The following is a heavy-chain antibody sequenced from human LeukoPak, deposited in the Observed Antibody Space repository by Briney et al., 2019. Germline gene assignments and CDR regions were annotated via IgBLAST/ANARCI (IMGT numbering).Heavy chain of an antibody. D-gene: IGHD2-15*01. V-gene: IGHV3-48*03. CDR1: GFSFSRYE. J-gene: IGHJ3*02. CDR2: IDSRSSTI. CDR3: ARDAGCSGGSCYSRNAFDI. Sequence: PGGSLRLSCATSGFSFSRYEMNWVRQAPGKGLEWVAYIDSRSSTIYYADSMKGRFTISRDNAKNSLYLQMNSLRAEDTAVYYCARDAGCSGGSCYSRNAFDIWGQGTMVTVSS.